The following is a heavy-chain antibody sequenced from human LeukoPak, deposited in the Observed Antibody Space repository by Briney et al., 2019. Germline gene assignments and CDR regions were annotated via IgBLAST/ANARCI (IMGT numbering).Heavy chain of an antibody. CDR1: GGSFSGYY. CDR3: ARSYSGSYYPLGY. V-gene: IGHV4-34*01. J-gene: IGHJ4*02. CDR2: INHSGST. Sequence: SETLSLTCAVYGGSFSGYYWSWIRQPPGKGLEWIGEINHSGSTNYNPSLKSRVTISVDTSKNQFSLKLSSVTAADTAVYYCARSYSGSYYPLGYWGQGTLVTVSS. D-gene: IGHD1-26*01.